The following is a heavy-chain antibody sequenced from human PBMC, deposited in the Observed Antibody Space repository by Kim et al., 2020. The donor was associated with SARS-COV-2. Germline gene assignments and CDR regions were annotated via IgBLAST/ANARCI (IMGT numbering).Heavy chain of an antibody. Sequence: GGSLRLSCAASGFTFSNYWMSWVRQAPGKGLEWVSTIKQDGSEKYYVDSVKGRFTISRDNAKNTLYLQMNSLRAEDTAVYYCAARERSVADYWGQGTLVTVSS. V-gene: IGHV3-7*03. D-gene: IGHD5-12*01. CDR2: IKQDGSEK. CDR1: GFTFSNYW. CDR3: AARERSVADY. J-gene: IGHJ4*02.